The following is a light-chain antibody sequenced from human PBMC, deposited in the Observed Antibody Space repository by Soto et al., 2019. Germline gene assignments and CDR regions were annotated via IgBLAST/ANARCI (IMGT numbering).Light chain of an antibody. Sequence: EIVLTQSPGTLSLSPGERATLSCRASRSVTNNYVAWYQRKPGQAPRLLIYGASSRATDIPGSFSGTGSGTDFCITITRLEPEDFAVYYCHQYGSSPPTFVQGTKVEI. CDR2: GAS. CDR3: HQYGSSPPT. V-gene: IGKV3-20*01. CDR1: RSVTNNY. J-gene: IGKJ1*01.